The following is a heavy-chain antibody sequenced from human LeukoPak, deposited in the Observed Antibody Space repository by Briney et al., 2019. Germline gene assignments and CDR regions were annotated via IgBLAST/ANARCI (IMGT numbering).Heavy chain of an antibody. CDR2: ISGRGVGT. CDR1: GFTFSLYA. Sequence: GESLRLSCAVSGFTFSLYAMSWVRQAPGKGLEWVSGISGRGVGTTYADSVKGRFTISRDNSKNTLSLQMNSLRAEDTAVYYCAKEVVVAAPYDYWGQGTLVTVSS. J-gene: IGHJ4*02. CDR3: AKEVVVAAPYDY. V-gene: IGHV3-23*01. D-gene: IGHD2-15*01.